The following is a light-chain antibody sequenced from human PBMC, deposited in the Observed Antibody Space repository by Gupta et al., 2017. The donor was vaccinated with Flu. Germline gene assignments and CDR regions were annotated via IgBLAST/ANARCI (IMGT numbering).Light chain of an antibody. V-gene: IGKV1-39*01. CDR3: QQSYSTSLYT. J-gene: IGKJ2*01. CDR1: QRISTY. Sequence: IQMTQSPLSLSAYVGDRVTITCRASQRISTYLNWYQQKPGKAPKLLIYLAPSLQIGVPSRFSGSGSGTDFTLTINNLQPEDFGTYYCQQSYSTSLYTFGQGTKLEIK. CDR2: LAP.